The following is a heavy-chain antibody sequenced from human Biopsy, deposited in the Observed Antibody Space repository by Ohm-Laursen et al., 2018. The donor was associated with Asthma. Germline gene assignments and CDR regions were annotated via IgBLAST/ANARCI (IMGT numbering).Heavy chain of an antibody. V-gene: IGHV3-30*18. J-gene: IGHJ4*02. D-gene: IGHD1-26*01. CDR2: ISFDGSNK. CDR1: GFSFSNYG. Sequence: SLRLSCAATGFSFSNYGMHWVRQAPGKGLDWVAVISFDGSNKNYTDSVKGRFTISRDNSRNTLHLQMNSLRAEDTAVYFCAKEVFPGWELRRGPDSWGQGTLVTVSS. CDR3: AKEVFPGWELRRGPDS.